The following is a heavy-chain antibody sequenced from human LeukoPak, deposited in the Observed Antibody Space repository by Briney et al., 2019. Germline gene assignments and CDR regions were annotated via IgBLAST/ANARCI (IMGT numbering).Heavy chain of an antibody. CDR3: ARHWLRGAAKPGYMDV. Sequence: SETLSLTCTVSGGSITGSYWSWIRQPAGQGLEWIGLVYGSGRTNYNPSLRSRLTVSVDTSKTQFSLKLSSVTAADTAVYYCARHWLRGAAKPGYMDVWGKGTTVTVSS. J-gene: IGHJ6*03. V-gene: IGHV4-4*07. CDR1: GGSITGSY. CDR2: VYGSGRT. D-gene: IGHD5-18*01.